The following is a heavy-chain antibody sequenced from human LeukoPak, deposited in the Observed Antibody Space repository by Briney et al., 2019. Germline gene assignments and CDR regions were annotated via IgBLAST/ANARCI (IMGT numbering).Heavy chain of an antibody. D-gene: IGHD6-19*01. CDR1: GFTFSTYW. Sequence: GGSLRLSCAASGFTFSTYWMTWVRQTPGKGLEWVANIKEDGGEQNYVDSVEGRFTISRDNTKNSVFLQMNSLRAEDTAVYYCARDREVAGLFDNWGQGTLVTVSS. J-gene: IGHJ4*02. V-gene: IGHV3-7*01. CDR2: IKEDGGEQ. CDR3: ARDREVAGLFDN.